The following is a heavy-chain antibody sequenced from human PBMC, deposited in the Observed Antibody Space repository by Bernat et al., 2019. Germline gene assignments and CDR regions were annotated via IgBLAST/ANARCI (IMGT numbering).Heavy chain of an antibody. V-gene: IGHV3-30*18. J-gene: IGHJ6*02. CDR1: GFTFSSYG. Sequence: QVQLVESGGGVVQPGRSLRLSCAASGFTFSSYGMHWVRQAPGKGLEWVAVISYDGSNKYYADSVKGRFTISRDNSKNTLYLQMNSLRAEDTAVYYCAKAGNSSGWYKVYYYYGMDVWGQGTTVTVSS. D-gene: IGHD6-19*01. CDR3: AKAGNSSGWYKVYYYYGMDV. CDR2: ISYDGSNK.